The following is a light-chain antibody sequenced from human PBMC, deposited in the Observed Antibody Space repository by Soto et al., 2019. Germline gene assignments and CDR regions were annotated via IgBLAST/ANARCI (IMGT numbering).Light chain of an antibody. CDR1: HNDIGTYDY. J-gene: IGLJ1*01. CDR3: SSFTSNRIYV. CDR2: GVT. Sequence: QSVLTQPTSVSGSPGQSITISCTGNHNDIGTYDYVSWYQQHPGRAPRLLIHGVTTRPSGISDRFSASKSGLTASLTIYGLQPEDEADYYGSSFTSNRIYVFGPGTKVTVL. V-gene: IGLV2-14*03.